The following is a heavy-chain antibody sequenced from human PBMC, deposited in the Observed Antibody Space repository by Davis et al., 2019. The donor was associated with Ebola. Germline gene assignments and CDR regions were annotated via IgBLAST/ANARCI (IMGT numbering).Heavy chain of an antibody. CDR3: ARVVGGPNVGEDAFAV. J-gene: IGHJ3*01. CDR2: ISSSSSYI. Sequence: GGSLRLSCAASGFTFSNYWMSWVRQAPGKGLEWVSSISSSSSYIYYADSVKGRFTISRDNAKNSLYLQMNSLRAEDSALYYCARVVGGPNVGEDAFAVWGQGTGVTVS. CDR1: GFTFSNYW. D-gene: IGHD3-10*01. V-gene: IGHV3-21*04.